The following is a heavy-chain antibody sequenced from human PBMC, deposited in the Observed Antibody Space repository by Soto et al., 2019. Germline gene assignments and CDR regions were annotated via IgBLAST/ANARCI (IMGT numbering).Heavy chain of an antibody. V-gene: IGHV3-30*18. J-gene: IGHJ3*02. CDR3: AKLRSSSWTQYAFDI. CDR1: GFTFSSYG. Sequence: QVQLVESGGGVVQPGRSLRLSCAASGFTFSSYGMHWVRQTPGRGLEWVAVISYDGSNTYYTDSVKGRFTISRDNSKNTLFLQMNSPRAEDTAIYYCAKLRSSSWTQYAFDIWGLGTMVTVSS. D-gene: IGHD6-13*01. CDR2: ISYDGSNT.